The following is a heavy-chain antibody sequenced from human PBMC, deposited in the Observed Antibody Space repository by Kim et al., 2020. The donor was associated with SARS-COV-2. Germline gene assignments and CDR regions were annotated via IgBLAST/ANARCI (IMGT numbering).Heavy chain of an antibody. CDR3: ARHPYRVATIED. V-gene: IGHV4-39*01. J-gene: IGHJ4*02. Sequence: YYNPSRKSRVNISVDTSKNQFSLKLSSVTAADTAVYYCARHPYRVATIEDWGQGTLVTVSS. D-gene: IGHD5-12*01.